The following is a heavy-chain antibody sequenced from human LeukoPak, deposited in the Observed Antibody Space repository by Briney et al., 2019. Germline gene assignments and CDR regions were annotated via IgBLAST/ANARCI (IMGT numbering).Heavy chain of an antibody. CDR1: GFTVSSNY. V-gene: IGHV3-66*01. D-gene: IGHD1-26*01. Sequence: GGSLRLSCAASGFTVSSNYMSWVRQAPGKGLEWVSVIYSGGSTYYADSVKGRFTISRDNSKNTLYLQMNSQRAEDTAVYYCARVGSGSYRDPKYYFDYWGQGTLVTVSS. CDR2: IYSGGST. J-gene: IGHJ4*02. CDR3: ARVGSGSYRDPKYYFDY.